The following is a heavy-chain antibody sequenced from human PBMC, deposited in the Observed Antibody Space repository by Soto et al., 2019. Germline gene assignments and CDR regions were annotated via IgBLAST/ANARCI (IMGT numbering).Heavy chain of an antibody. CDR2: INHSGST. V-gene: IGHV4-34*01. Sequence: SETLSLTCAFYGVSFSGYYWTWIRQPPGTGLEWIGEINHSGSTNYNPSLKSRVTISVDTSKNQFSLKLTSVTAADTAVYYCARDKITRFFDYWGQGTLVT. CDR1: GVSFSGYY. CDR3: ARDKITRFFDY. J-gene: IGHJ4*02. D-gene: IGHD3-10*01.